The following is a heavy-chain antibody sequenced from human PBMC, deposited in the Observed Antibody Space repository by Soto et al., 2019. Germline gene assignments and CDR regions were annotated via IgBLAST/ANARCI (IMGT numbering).Heavy chain of an antibody. CDR2: INHSGST. D-gene: IGHD5-18*01. V-gene: IGHV4-34*01. CDR3: ARGTLAVDTAMGARGYYFDY. CDR1: GGSFSGYY. J-gene: IGHJ4*02. Sequence: SETLSLTCAVYGGSFSGYYWSWIRQPPGKGLEWIGEINHSGSTNYNPSLKSRVTISVDTSKNQFSLKLSSVTAADTAVYYCARGTLAVDTAMGARGYYFDYWGQGTLVTVSS.